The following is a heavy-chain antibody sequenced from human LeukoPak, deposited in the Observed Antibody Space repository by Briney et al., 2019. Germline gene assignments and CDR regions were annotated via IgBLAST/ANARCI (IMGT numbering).Heavy chain of an antibody. D-gene: IGHD3-10*01. CDR1: KFTFSSYT. CDR2: ISHDGTNK. Sequence: PGGSLRLSCAASKFTFSSYTMHWVRQAPGKGLKWVAVISHDGTNKYYTDSVKGRFTISRDNSKNTLYLQMNSLRPEDTAVYYCARTGDPLYDYGSGNYPKAGGPPDYWGQGTLVTVSS. CDR3: ARTGDPLYDYGSGNYPKAGGPPDY. V-gene: IGHV3-30*04. J-gene: IGHJ4*02.